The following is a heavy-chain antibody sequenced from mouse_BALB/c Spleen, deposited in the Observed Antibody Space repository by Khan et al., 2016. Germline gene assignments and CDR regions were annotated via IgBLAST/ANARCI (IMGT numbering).Heavy chain of an antibody. V-gene: IGHV4-1*02. Sequence: EVQLLESGGGLVQPGGSLKLSCAASGFDFSRYWMSWVRQAPGKGLEWIGEINPDGSTINYAPSLKDKFIITKDNAKNTLYQQMSKVRSEDTALYYSARSVGYFAYWGQGTLFTVSA. CDR1: GFDFSRYW. CDR3: ARSVGYFAY. D-gene: IGHD2-2*01. CDR2: INPDGSTI. J-gene: IGHJ3*01.